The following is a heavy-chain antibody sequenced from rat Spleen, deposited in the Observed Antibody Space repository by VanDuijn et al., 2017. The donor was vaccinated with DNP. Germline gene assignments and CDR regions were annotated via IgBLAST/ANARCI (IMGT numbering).Heavy chain of an antibody. Sequence: EVQLQESGPGLVKPSQSLSLTCSVTGYSITSHYWGWIRKFPGNKMEYIGHINYSGSTTYTPSLKSRISITRDTSKNQFFLQLNSVTTEDTATYYCAKPDQWGQGVMVTVSS. CDR2: INYSGST. CDR3: AKPDQ. CDR1: GYSITSHY. V-gene: IGHV3-1*01. J-gene: IGHJ2*01.